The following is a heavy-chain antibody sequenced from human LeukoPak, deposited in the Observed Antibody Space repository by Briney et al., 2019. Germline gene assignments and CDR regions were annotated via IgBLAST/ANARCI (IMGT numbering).Heavy chain of an antibody. CDR1: GYTFTRYY. Sequence: ASVKVSCKASGYTFTRYYMHCVRQAPGQGLGWMGWINPNSGGTNYALKFQGRVTMTSDTSISTAYMELSRLRSDDTAAYYCARGGRGYCSGGSCYTSYYWGQGTLVTVSS. D-gene: IGHD2-15*01. J-gene: IGHJ4*02. CDR2: INPNSGGT. CDR3: ARGGRGYCSGGSCYTSYY. V-gene: IGHV1-2*02.